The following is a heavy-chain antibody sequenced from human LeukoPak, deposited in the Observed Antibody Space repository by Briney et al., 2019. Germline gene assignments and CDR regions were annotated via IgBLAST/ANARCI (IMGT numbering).Heavy chain of an antibody. CDR3: ARGKHYDYVWGTIEKPYYFDY. CDR1: GGSFSGYY. D-gene: IGHD3-16*01. V-gene: IGHV4-34*01. J-gene: IGHJ4*02. Sequence: SETLSLTCAVYGGSFSGYYWSWIRQPPGKGLEWIGEINHSGSTNYNPSLKSRVTISVDTSKNQFSLKLSSVTAADTAVYYCARGKHYDYVWGTIEKPYYFDYWGQGTLVTVSS. CDR2: INHSGST.